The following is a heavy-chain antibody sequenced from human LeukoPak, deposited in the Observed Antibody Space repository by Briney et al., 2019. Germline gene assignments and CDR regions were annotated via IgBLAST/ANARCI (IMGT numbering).Heavy chain of an antibody. V-gene: IGHV4-34*01. J-gene: IGHJ3*02. CDR2: INHSGSA. D-gene: IGHD1-1*01. CDR3: ARMRDNWNVCVFDI. CDR1: GGSFSGYY. Sequence: KASETLSLTCAVYGGSFSGYYWSWVRQPPGKGLEWIGEINHSGSASYNPSLKSRVTISVDTSKIQFSLKLSSVTATDTAVYYCARMRDNWNVCVFDIWGQGTMVTVSS.